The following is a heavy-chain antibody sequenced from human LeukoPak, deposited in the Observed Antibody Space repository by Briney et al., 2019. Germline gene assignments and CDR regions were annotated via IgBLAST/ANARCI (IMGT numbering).Heavy chain of an antibody. Sequence: PSQTLSLTCAVSGGSISSGGYSWSWIRQPPGKGLEWIGYIYHSGSTYYNPSLKSRVTISVDRSKNQFSLKLSSVTAADTAVYYCARGLYCNPELFDYWGQGTLVTVSS. D-gene: IGHD2-8*02. CDR3: ARGLYCNPELFDY. J-gene: IGHJ4*02. CDR2: IYHSGST. CDR1: GGSISSGGYS. V-gene: IGHV4-30-2*01.